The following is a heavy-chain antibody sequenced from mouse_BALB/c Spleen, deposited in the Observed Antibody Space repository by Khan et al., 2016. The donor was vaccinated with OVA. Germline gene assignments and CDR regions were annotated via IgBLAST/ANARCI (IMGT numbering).Heavy chain of an antibody. CDR1: GYTFTEYT. Sequence: VQLKESGPELVKPGASVKISCKTSGYTFTEYTMHWVKQSHGKSLEWIGGINPNNGDTNYSQKFKGKATLTVDKSSSTAYMEFRSLTSEDSAVYYCARWDFGSTWFDYWGQGTLVTVSA. CDR2: INPNNGDT. V-gene: IGHV1-18*01. J-gene: IGHJ3*01. CDR3: ARWDFGSTWFDY. D-gene: IGHD1-1*01.